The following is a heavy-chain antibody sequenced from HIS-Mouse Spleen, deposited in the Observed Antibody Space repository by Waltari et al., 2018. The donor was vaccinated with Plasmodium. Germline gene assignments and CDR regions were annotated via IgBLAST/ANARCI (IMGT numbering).Heavy chain of an antibody. J-gene: IGHJ4*02. CDR2: IYYSGST. Sequence: QVQLQESGPGLVKPSQTLSLTCTVSGCPISSGDYYWSWIRQPPGKGLEWIGYIYYSGSTYYNPSLKSRVTISVDTSKNQFSLKLSSVTAADTAVYYCARVQGSNWNYYFDYWGQGTLVTVSS. D-gene: IGHD1-7*01. CDR3: ARVQGSNWNYYFDY. V-gene: IGHV4-30-4*01. CDR1: GCPISSGDYY.